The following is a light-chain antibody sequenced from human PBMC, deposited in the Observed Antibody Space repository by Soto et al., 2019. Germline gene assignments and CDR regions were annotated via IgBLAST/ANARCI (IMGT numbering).Light chain of an antibody. CDR1: QSVLYSSNNKNY. Sequence: DIVMTQSPDSLAVSLGERATINCKSSQSVLYSSNNKNYLAWYQQKPGQPPNLLIYWASTRKSGVPDRFSGSGSGKDFTLTISSLQAEDVAVFYFQQYYSTPWTFGQGTKVQIK. CDR3: QQYYSTPWT. V-gene: IGKV4-1*01. J-gene: IGKJ1*01. CDR2: WAS.